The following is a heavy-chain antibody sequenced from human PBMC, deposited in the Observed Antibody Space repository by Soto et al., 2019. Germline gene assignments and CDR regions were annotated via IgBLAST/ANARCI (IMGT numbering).Heavy chain of an antibody. D-gene: IGHD2-21*02. CDR2: VNPSGGHT. V-gene: IGHV1-46*01. J-gene: IGHJ4*02. CDR1: GDTFTDYY. Sequence: QVQLMQSGAEVKKPGATVKASCKASGDTFTDYYRHWVRQATGQGLEWMGTVNPSGGHTTYANHFLGRVTMTRDTSTSTLYMELTSLTSDDTAIYYGARGGPVVVVTAALDYWWKGTPVTFSS. CDR3: ARGGPVVVVTAALDY.